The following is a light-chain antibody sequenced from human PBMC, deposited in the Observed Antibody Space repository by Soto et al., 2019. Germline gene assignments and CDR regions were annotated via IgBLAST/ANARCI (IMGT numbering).Light chain of an antibody. Sequence: DIRMTQSPSTLSASVGDTVTITCRASQRFGSWLAWYQQKPGQAPKLLIYDISSLEYGVPSRFSGSGSGTDFTLTISSLQPDDFATYYCQQYNISPSSFGQGTKLEIK. CDR3: QQYNISPSS. V-gene: IGKV1-5*01. CDR1: QRFGSW. CDR2: DIS. J-gene: IGKJ2*01.